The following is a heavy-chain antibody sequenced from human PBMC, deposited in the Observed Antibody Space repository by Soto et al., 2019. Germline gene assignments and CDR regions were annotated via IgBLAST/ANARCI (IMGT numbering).Heavy chain of an antibody. CDR2: ISYDGINK. Sequence: GGSLRLSCAASGFTFSSYSMHWVRQAPGKGLEWVAVISYDGINKYYADSVKGRFTISRDNSKNTLYLQMNRLRAEDTAVYYCERDAYCSGGSCYHYYYGMDVCGQGTTVTFSS. V-gene: IGHV3-30-3*01. D-gene: IGHD2-15*01. CDR1: GFTFSSYS. J-gene: IGHJ6*02. CDR3: ERDAYCSGGSCYHYYYGMDV.